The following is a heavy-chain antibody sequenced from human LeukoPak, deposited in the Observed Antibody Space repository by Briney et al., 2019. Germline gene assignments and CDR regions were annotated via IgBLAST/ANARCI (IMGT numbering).Heavy chain of an antibody. CDR2: IYSGGST. CDR3: ARDPQYSYDDSGTFDS. CDR1: GFTVSSNY. D-gene: IGHD3-22*01. V-gene: IGHV3-53*01. Sequence: GGSLRLSCAASGFTVSSNYMSWVRQAPGKGLEWVSVIYSGGSTYYADSVKGRFTISRDNAKNSLYLQMNTLRAEDTAVYYCARDPQYSYDDSGTFDSWGQGTLVTVSS. J-gene: IGHJ4*02.